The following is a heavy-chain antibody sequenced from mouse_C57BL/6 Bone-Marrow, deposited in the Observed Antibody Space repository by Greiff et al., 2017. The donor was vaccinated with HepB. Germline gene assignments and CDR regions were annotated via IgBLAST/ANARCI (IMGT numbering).Heavy chain of an antibody. Sequence: EVQVVESGGGLVKPGGSLKLSCAASGFTFSSYAMPWVRQTPEKSLEWVATISYGGSYTYYPDNVKGRFTISRDNAKNTLYVQMSHLKSEDTAMYYCARDLFEFDYWGQGTTLTVSS. CDR3: ARDLFEFDY. J-gene: IGHJ2*01. V-gene: IGHV5-4*01. CDR2: ISYGGSYT. CDR1: GFTFSSYA.